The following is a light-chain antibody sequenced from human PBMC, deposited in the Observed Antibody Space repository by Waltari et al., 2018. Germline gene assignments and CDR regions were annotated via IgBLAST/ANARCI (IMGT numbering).Light chain of an antibody. CDR3: QQYYENPQT. CDR1: QSLLYTSDNRNY. CDR2: WAS. V-gene: IGKV4-1*01. J-gene: IGKJ2*01. Sequence: DIVMTQSPESLAVSLCERATISCRSSQSLLYTSDNRNYLAWYQFKPGQPPVLLLYWASTRASGVPGRFSGSGSGTDFTLTISSLQAEDVATYHCQQYYENPQTFGQGTKLEIK.